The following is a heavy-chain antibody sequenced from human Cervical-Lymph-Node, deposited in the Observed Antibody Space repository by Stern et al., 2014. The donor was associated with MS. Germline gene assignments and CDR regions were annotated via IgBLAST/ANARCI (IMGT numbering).Heavy chain of an antibody. D-gene: IGHD3-3*01. J-gene: IGHJ6*02. CDR1: GVTFSTFA. CDR3: ARDPTFTMFGLVGAVYYGMDT. Sequence: VQLVESGGGVVQPGGSLRLSCVASGVTFSTFAMHWVRQPPGKGLEWVAVLSYDGTNEYYADSVKGRVTISRDNSKNTLFLQVNSVTTEDTAVYYCARDPTFTMFGLVGAVYYGMDTWGQGTTVTVSS. CDR2: LSYDGTNE. V-gene: IGHV3-30*04.